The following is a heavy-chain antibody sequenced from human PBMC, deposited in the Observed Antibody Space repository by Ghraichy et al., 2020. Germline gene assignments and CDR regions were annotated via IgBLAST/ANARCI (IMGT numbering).Heavy chain of an antibody. V-gene: IGHV3-23*01. CDR2: ISGSGGST. CDR1: GFTFSSYA. J-gene: IGHJ4*02. D-gene: IGHD6-19*01. Sequence: GGSRRLSYAASGFTFSSYAMSWVRQAPGKGLEWVSAISGSGGSTYYADSEKGRFTISRNNSKNTPYLQMKSLRAEDTAVYYCAKGSGSRGWCRYFDYWGQGTLVTVSS. CDR3: AKGSGSRGWCRYFDY.